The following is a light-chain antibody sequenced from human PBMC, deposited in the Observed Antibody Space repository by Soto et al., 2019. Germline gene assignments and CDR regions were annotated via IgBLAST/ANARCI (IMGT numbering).Light chain of an antibody. CDR2: AAS. CDR1: RSISDC. V-gene: IGKV1-39*01. CDR3: QQYYSSPYT. Sequence: IQMTQSPPSLSATVGDRVTITCRASRSISDCLNWYKQKPGEAPELLIYAASTLQSGVPSRFSGSGSGTDFTLTISSLQPEDSATYYCQQYYSSPYTFGQGTKLEV. J-gene: IGKJ2*01.